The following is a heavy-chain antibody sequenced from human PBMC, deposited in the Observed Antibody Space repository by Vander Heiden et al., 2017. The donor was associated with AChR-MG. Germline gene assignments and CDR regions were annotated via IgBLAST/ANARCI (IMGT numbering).Heavy chain of an antibody. CDR3: ARYPVRNSFDP. V-gene: IGHV5-10-1*03. D-gene: IGHD4-4*01. Sequence: EVQLVQSGAEVKKPGESLRISCKGSGYSFTSYWITWVRQMPGKGLGWMGRIDPSDSYSNYSPSFEGHVTISVDKSISTAYLQWSSLKASDTAMYYCARYPVRNSFDPWGQGTLVTVSS. CDR2: IDPSDSYS. J-gene: IGHJ5*02. CDR1: GYSFTSYW.